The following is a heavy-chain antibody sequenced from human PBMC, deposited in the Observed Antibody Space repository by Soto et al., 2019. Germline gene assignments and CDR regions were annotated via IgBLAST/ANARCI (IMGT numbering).Heavy chain of an antibody. CDR1: GFTFSSYG. D-gene: IGHD6-19*01. V-gene: IGHV3-33*01. Sequence: QVQLVESGGGVVQPGRSLRLSCAASGFTFSSYGMHWVRQDPGKGLEWVAVIWYDGTNKYCADSVKGRFTISRDNSKSTLFLQMNSLRADDTAVYYCARDRDPGQLLTTNYFAYWGQGTLVTVSS. CDR3: ARDRDPGQLLTTNYFAY. J-gene: IGHJ4*02. CDR2: IWYDGTNK.